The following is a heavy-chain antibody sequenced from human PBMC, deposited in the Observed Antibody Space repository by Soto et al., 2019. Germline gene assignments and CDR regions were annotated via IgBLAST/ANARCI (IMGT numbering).Heavy chain of an antibody. D-gene: IGHD2-2*01. J-gene: IGHJ6*02. Sequence: QVQLVQSGAEVKKPGSSVKVSCKASGGTFSSYAISWVRQAPGQGLEWMGGIIPIFGTANYAQKFQGRVTIAADESTGTAYMELGSRRSEDTAVYYCARVGCISPSCYLSYYSYGMDVWGQGTTVTVSS. CDR1: GGTFSSYA. CDR2: IIPIFGTA. CDR3: ARVGCISPSCYLSYYSYGMDV. V-gene: IGHV1-69*12.